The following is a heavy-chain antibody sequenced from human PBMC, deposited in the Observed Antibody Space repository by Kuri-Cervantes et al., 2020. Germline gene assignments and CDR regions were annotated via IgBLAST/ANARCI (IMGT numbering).Heavy chain of an antibody. CDR1: GGSVSSGSYY. J-gene: IGHJ6*02. V-gene: IGHV4-61*01. CDR3: ARELRYGSGTRTENGMDV. Sequence: SETLSLTCTVSGGSVSSGSYYWSWIRQPPGKGLEWIGYIYYSGSTNYNPSLKSRVTISVDTSKNQFSLRLSSVTAADTAVYYCARELRYGSGTRTENGMDVWGQGTTVTVSS. D-gene: IGHD3-10*01. CDR2: IYYSGST.